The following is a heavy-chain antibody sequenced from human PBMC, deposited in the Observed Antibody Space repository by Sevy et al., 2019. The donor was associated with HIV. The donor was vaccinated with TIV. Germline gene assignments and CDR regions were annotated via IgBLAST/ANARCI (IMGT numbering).Heavy chain of an antibody. CDR3: AGLFYGSADY. CDR1: GFTFSSYW. D-gene: IGHD3-10*01. CDR2: INQDGSET. V-gene: IGHV3-7*01. J-gene: IGHJ4*02. Sequence: GGSLRLSCAASGFTFSSYWMSWVRQAPGKGLEWVATINQDGSETFYVDSVKGRFTISRHNPRKALYLQMNSLRAEDTAVYYCAGLFYGSADYWGQGTLVTVSS.